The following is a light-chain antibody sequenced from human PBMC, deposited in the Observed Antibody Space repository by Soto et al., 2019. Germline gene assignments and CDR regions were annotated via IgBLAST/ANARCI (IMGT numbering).Light chain of an antibody. J-gene: IGKJ1*01. Sequence: EIVLTQSPGILSLSTGERATLSCRASQSVSNDFLAWYQQKPGQAPRLLIYGASTRGTGIPDRFSGSGSGTDFTLTISRLEPEDFAVYFCQQYGSSPRTFGQGTKVDI. CDR3: QQYGSSPRT. CDR1: QSVSNDF. V-gene: IGKV3-20*01. CDR2: GAS.